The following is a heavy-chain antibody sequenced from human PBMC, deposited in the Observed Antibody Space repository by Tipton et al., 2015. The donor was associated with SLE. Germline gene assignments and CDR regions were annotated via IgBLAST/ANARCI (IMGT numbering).Heavy chain of an antibody. CDR2: INHSGST. CDR3: ARANDYGDYFDY. CDR1: GGSISSHY. Sequence: TLSLTCTVSGGSISSHYWSWIRQPPGKGLEWIGEINHSGSTNYNPSLKSRVTISVDTSKNQFSLKLSSVTAADTAVYYCARANDYGDYFDYWGQGTLVTVSS. V-gene: IGHV4-59*11. D-gene: IGHD4-17*01. J-gene: IGHJ4*02.